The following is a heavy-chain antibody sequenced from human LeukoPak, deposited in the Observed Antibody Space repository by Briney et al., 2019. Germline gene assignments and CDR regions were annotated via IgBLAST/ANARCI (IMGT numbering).Heavy chain of an antibody. CDR1: GFTFSTYG. D-gene: IGHD3-10*01. J-gene: IGHJ6*02. CDR2: IWYDGTNE. V-gene: IGHV3-33*01. CDR3: ARDYGSGRGVEISDYHYGMDV. Sequence: PGGSLRLSCAASGFTFSTYGMHWVRQAPGKGLEWVAVIWYDGTNEYYADSVKGRFTISRDNSKNTLYLQMNSRRAEDTALYFCARDYGSGRGVEISDYHYGMDVWGQGTTVTVSS.